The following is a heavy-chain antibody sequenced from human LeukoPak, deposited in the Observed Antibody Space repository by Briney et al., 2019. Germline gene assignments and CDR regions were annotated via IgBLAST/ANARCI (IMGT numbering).Heavy chain of an antibody. J-gene: IGHJ4*02. Sequence: GGSLRLSCAASGFTFSSYSMNWVRQAPGEGLEWVSSISSTSSSYIYYADSVKGRFTISRDNARNSLYLQMNSLRAEDTAVYYCARDPSNSGSYSRLDYWGQGTLVTVSS. CDR2: ISSTSSSYI. CDR1: GFTFSSYS. V-gene: IGHV3-21*06. D-gene: IGHD1-26*01. CDR3: ARDPSNSGSYSRLDY.